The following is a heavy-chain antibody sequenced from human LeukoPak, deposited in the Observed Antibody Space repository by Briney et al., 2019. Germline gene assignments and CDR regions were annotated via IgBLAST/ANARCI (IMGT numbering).Heavy chain of an antibody. Sequence: SETLSLTCVVYGGSFSGYYWSWIRQPPGKGLEWIGEINHSGSTNYTPSLKSRVTISVDTSKNQFSLKLSSVTAADTAVYYCASLNYDILTGYYTGWFDPWGQGTLVTVSS. V-gene: IGHV4-34*01. CDR3: ASLNYDILTGYYTGWFDP. CDR2: INHSGST. D-gene: IGHD3-9*01. CDR1: GGSFSGYY. J-gene: IGHJ5*02.